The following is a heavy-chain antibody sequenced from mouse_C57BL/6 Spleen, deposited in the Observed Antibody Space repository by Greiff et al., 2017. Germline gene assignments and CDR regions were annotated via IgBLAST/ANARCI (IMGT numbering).Heavy chain of an antibody. D-gene: IGHD1-1*01. V-gene: IGHV1-15*01. CDR1: GYTFTDYE. CDR3: TRYYGSRLAWFAY. CDR2: IDPETGGT. J-gene: IGHJ3*01. Sequence: QVQLQQSGAELVRPGASVTLSCKASGYTFTDYEMHWVKQTPVHGLEWIGAIDPETGGTAYNQKFKGKAILTADKSSSTAYMELRSLTSEDSAVYYCTRYYGSRLAWFAYWGQGTLVTVSA.